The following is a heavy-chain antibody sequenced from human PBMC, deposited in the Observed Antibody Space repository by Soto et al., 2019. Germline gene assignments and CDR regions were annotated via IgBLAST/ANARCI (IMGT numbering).Heavy chain of an antibody. CDR3: AGEAAYDRRYDFWRGPSYY. CDR2: IIPIFGTA. Sequence: QVQLVQSGAEVKKPGSSVKVSCKASGGTFSSYAISWVRQAPGQGLEWMGGIIPIFGTANYAQKFQGRVTLTADEXXSXAXXELSSLRSEDTGVYYCAGEAAYDRRYDFWRGPSYYWGQGTLVTVSS. V-gene: IGHV1-69*12. J-gene: IGHJ4*02. CDR1: GGTFSSYA. D-gene: IGHD3-3*01.